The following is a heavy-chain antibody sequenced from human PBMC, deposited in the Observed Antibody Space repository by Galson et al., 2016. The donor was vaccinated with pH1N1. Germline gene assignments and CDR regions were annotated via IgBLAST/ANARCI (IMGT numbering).Heavy chain of an antibody. J-gene: IGHJ4*02. CDR3: ARQSGKYSFGYDYFDY. CDR2: VYHSGAT. CDR1: GYSISSAFH. Sequence: AVSGYSISSAFHWAWIRQSPGQGLEWIGSVYHSGATNSNPSLQSRVILSLDTSNNQFSLRLTSVTAADTAVYYCARQSGKYSFGYDYFDYWGPGMLVIVSS. V-gene: IGHV4-38-2*01. D-gene: IGHD5-18*01.